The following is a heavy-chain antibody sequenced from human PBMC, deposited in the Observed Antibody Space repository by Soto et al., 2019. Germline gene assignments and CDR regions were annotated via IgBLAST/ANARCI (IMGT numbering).Heavy chain of an antibody. D-gene: IGHD4-17*01. CDR1: GFTFSNAW. V-gene: IGHV3-15*07. Sequence: GGSLRLSCAASGFTFSNAWMNWVRQAPGKGLEWVGRIKSKTDGGTTDYAAPVKGRFTISRDDSKNTLYLQMNSLKTEDTAVYYCTTEDPTTVSDYYYYGMDVWGQGTTVTVSS. CDR2: IKSKTDGGTT. CDR3: TTEDPTTVSDYYYYGMDV. J-gene: IGHJ6*02.